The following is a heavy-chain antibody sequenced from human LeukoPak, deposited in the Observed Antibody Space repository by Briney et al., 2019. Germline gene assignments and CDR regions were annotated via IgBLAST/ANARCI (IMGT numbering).Heavy chain of an antibody. CDR2: IYYSGST. Sequence: PSETLSLTCTVSGGSISSYYWSWLRRPPGKGLEWIGYIYYSGSTNYNPSLKSRVTISVDTSKNQFSLKLSSVTAADTAVYYCASSPRGYSFYFDYWGQGTLVTVSS. D-gene: IGHD5-18*01. CDR1: GGSISSYY. CDR3: ASSPRGYSFYFDY. V-gene: IGHV4-59*01. J-gene: IGHJ4*02.